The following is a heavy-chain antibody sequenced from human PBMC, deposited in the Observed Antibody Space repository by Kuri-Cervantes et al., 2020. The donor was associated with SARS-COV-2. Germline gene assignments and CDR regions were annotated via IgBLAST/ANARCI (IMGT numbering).Heavy chain of an antibody. J-gene: IGHJ5*02. CDR3: AKGLYCSTTSCHEGGWFDP. CDR1: GFTFSSYD. V-gene: IGHV3-13*01. CDR2: IGTAGDT. Sequence: GGSLRLSCAASGFTFSSYDMHWVRQATGKGLEWVSAIGTAGDTYYPGSVKGRFTISRENAKNSLYLQMNSLRAGDTAVYYCAKGLYCSTTSCHEGGWFDPWGQGTLVTVSS. D-gene: IGHD2-2*01.